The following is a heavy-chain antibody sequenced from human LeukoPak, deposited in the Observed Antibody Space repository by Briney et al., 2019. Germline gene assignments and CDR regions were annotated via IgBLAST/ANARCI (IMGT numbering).Heavy chain of an antibody. CDR2: IYTSGST. V-gene: IGHV4-4*07. CDR3: VNYYDSSDYQQPNHFDY. D-gene: IGHD3-22*01. CDR1: GGFINIYY. Sequence: SETLSLTCTVSGGFINIYYWSWIRQPAGKGLEWIGRIYTSGSTSYNPSLKTRVTMSVDTSKNQFSLKLSSVTAADTAVYYCVNYYDSSDYQQPNHFDYWGQGTLVTVSS. J-gene: IGHJ4*02.